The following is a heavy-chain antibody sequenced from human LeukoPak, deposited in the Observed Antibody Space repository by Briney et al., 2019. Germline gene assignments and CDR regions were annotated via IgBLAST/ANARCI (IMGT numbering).Heavy chain of an antibody. Sequence: ASVKVSCKASGYTFTSYYMHWVRQAPGQGLEWMGIINPSGGSTSYAQRFQGRVTMTTDTSTSTAYMELRSLRSDDTAVYYCARDYRSLDYWGQGTLVTVSS. CDR1: GYTFTSYY. D-gene: IGHD3-16*02. CDR2: INPSGGST. J-gene: IGHJ4*02. CDR3: ARDYRSLDY. V-gene: IGHV1-46*01.